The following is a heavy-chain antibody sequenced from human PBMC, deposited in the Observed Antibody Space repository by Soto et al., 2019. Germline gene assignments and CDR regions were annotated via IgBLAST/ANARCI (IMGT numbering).Heavy chain of an antibody. CDR2: IYYIGST. CDR1: GGSISSSNYY. V-gene: IGHV4-39*01. J-gene: IGHJ5*02. Sequence: QLQLQESGPGLVKPSETLSLTCTVSGGSISSSNYYWGWIRQPPGKGLEWIGSIYYIGSTYSNPSLKRRVTISVDTSKNQFSLKLSSVTAAYTAVYYCARLGIVTGYPRWFDPWGQGTLVTVSS. D-gene: IGHD3-9*01. CDR3: ARLGIVTGYPRWFDP.